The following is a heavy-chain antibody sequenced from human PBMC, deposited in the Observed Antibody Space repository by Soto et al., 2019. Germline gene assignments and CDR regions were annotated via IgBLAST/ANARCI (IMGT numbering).Heavy chain of an antibody. V-gene: IGHV1-69*02. D-gene: IGHD2-15*01. CDR3: ARAWLGYMVSRRPIDY. CDR1: GGTFSSYT. J-gene: IGHJ4*02. CDR2: IIPILGIA. Sequence: GASVKVSCKASGGTFSSYTISWVRQAPGQGLEWMGRIIPILGIANYAQKFQGRVTITADESTSTAYMELSSLRSEDTAVYYCARAWLGYMVSRRPIDYWGQGTLVTVS.